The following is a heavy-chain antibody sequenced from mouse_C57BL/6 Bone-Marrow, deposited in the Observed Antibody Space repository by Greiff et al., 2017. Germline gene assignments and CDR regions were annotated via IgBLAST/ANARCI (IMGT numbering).Heavy chain of an antibody. D-gene: IGHD1-1*01. Sequence: VQLQESGAELVRPGASVTLSCKASGYTFTDYEMHWVKQTPVHGLEWIGAIDPETGGTAYNQKFKGKAILTADKSSSTAYMELRSLTSEDSAVDYCTRGYYYYGSPWFDYWGQGTLVTVSA. CDR3: TRGYYYYGSPWFDY. J-gene: IGHJ3*01. CDR2: IDPETGGT. V-gene: IGHV1-15*01. CDR1: GYTFTDYE.